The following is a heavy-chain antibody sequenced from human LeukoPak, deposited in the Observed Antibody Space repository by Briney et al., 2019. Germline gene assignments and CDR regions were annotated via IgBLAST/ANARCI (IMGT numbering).Heavy chain of an antibody. CDR3: ARVAPGTTYGGIDY. D-gene: IGHD1-7*01. CDR2: ISYDGSNK. J-gene: IGHJ4*02. CDR1: GFTFSSYA. Sequence: GGSLRLSCAASGFTFSSYAMHWVRQAPGKGPEWVAVISYDGSNKYYADSVKGRFTISRDNSKNTLYLQMNSLRAEDTAVYYCARVAPGTTYGGIDYWGQGTLVTVSS. V-gene: IGHV3-30*04.